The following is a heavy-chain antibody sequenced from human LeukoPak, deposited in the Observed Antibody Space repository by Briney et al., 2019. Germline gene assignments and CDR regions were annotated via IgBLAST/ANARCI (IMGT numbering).Heavy chain of an antibody. CDR1: GFTFDDYA. V-gene: IGHV3-9*01. CDR2: ISWNGGSI. D-gene: IGHD1-26*01. Sequence: GGSLRLSCAASGFTFDDYAMHWVRQAPGKGLEWVSGISWNGGSIGYADSVKGRFTISRDNAKNSLYLQMNSLRAEDTALYYCAKGSGSYSGYYFDYWGQGTLVTVSS. CDR3: AKGSGSYSGYYFDY. J-gene: IGHJ4*02.